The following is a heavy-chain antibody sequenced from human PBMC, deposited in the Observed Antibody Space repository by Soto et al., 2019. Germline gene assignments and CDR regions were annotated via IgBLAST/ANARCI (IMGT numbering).Heavy chain of an antibody. D-gene: IGHD3-22*01. J-gene: IGHJ3*02. CDR1: GYTFTSYY. Sequence: GASVKVSCKASGYTFTSYYMHWVRQAPGQGLEWMGIINPSGGSTSYAQKFQGRVTMTRDTSTSTVYMELSSLRSEDTAVYYCARERYYDSSGPDAFDIWGQGTMVTVSS. CDR2: INPSGGST. V-gene: IGHV1-46*01. CDR3: ARERYYDSSGPDAFDI.